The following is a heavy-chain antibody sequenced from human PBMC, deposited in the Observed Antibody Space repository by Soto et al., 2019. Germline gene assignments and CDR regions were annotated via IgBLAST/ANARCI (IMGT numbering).Heavy chain of an antibody. Sequence: PSETLSLTCAVYGGSFSGYYWSWIRQPPGKGLEWIGEINHSGSTNYNPSLKSRVTISVDTSKNQFSLKLSSVTAADTAVYYCARLLVQELDYWGQGTLVTVSS. J-gene: IGHJ4*02. V-gene: IGHV4-34*01. D-gene: IGHD6-6*01. CDR3: ARLLVQELDY. CDR2: INHSGST. CDR1: GGSFSGYY.